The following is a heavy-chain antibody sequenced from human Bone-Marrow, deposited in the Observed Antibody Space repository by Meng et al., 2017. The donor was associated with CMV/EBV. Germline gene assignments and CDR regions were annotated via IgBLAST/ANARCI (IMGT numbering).Heavy chain of an antibody. D-gene: IGHD3-10*01. CDR2: IYYSGST. CDR1: GGSISSYY. V-gene: IGHV4-59*01. CDR3: ARDSGVYGMDV. J-gene: IGHJ6*02. Sequence: GSLRLSCTVSGGSISSYYWSWIRQPPGKGLEWIGYIYYSGSTNYNPSLKSRVTISVDTSKNQFSPKLSSVTAADTAVYYCARDSGVYGMDVWGQGTTVTVSS.